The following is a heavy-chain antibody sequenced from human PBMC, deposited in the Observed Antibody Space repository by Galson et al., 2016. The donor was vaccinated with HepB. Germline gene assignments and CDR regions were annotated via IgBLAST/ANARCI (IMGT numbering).Heavy chain of an antibody. D-gene: IGHD6-13*01. Sequence: SLRLSCAASGFTFRNHWMHWVRQAPGKGLVWISRINSDGSGTTYADSVKGRFTISRDNAKNTVYLQMDSLRAEDTAVYYCARAPIEVDGMRHYYYGMDVWGQGTTVTVSS. CDR1: GFTFRNHW. CDR2: INSDGSGT. V-gene: IGHV3-74*01. CDR3: ARAPIEVDGMRHYYYGMDV. J-gene: IGHJ6*02.